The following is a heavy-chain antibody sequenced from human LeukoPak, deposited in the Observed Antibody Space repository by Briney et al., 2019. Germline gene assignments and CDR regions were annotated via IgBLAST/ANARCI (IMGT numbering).Heavy chain of an antibody. J-gene: IGHJ4*02. V-gene: IGHV3-30*18. CDR3: AKGIVGADYLDY. Sequence: GGSLRLSCAASGFTFSSYGMHRVRQAPGTGLEWVAVISYDGSNKYYADSVKGRFTISRDNSKNTLYLQMNSLRAEDTAVYYCAKGIVGADYLDYWGQGTLVTVSS. D-gene: IGHD1-26*01. CDR1: GFTFSSYG. CDR2: ISYDGSNK.